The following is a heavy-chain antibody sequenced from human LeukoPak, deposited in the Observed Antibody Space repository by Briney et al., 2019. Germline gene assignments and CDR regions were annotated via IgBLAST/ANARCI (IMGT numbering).Heavy chain of an antibody. CDR1: GFIFSDYW. CDR3: ARDNAGSGWVY. V-gene: IGHV3-7*04. J-gene: IGHJ4*02. CDR2: IKVDGIEK. D-gene: IGHD6-19*01. Sequence: GGSLRLSCVASGFIFSDYWMSWVRQAPGKGPEWVANIKVDGIEKYYADSVKGRFTISRDNAKNSLYLQMNSQRAEDTAVYYCARDNAGSGWVYWGQGTLVTVSS.